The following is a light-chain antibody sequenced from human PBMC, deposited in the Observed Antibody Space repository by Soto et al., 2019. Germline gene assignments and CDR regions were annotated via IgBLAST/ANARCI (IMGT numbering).Light chain of an antibody. CDR2: DVS. Sequence: QSALTQPRSVSGSPGQSVTISCTGTSSDVGGYNYVSWYQLHPGKAPKLIIYDVSERPSGVPDRFSGSKSGNTASLNISGLQAEDETAFYCSSYAGSNTFVFGNGTKVTVL. CDR3: SSYAGSNTFV. J-gene: IGLJ1*01. CDR1: SSDVGGYNY. V-gene: IGLV2-11*01.